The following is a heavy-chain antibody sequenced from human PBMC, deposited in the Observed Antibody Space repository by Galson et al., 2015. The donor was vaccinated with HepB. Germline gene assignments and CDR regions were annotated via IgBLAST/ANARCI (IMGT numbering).Heavy chain of an antibody. CDR2: ISYDGSNK. J-gene: IGHJ6*02. D-gene: IGHD3-9*01. CDR3: TKDRFRYFTYSYYVMDV. V-gene: IGHV3-30*18. Sequence: LRLSCAASGFTFSSYGMHWVRQAPGKGLEWVAVISYDGSNKYYGDSMKGRFTISRDNSKNTLYLQMNSLRAEDTAVYYCTKDRFRYFTYSYYVMDVWDRGTTVTVSS. CDR1: GFTFSSYG.